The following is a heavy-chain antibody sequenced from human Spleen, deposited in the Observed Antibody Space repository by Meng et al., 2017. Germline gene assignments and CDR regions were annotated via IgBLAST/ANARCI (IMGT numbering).Heavy chain of an antibody. CDR1: GGSVNSGTYY. CDR2: MYFSGST. Sequence: GQLQESGPGLVRPSETLSLTCTISGGSVNSGTYYWSWIRQPPGKGLEWIGYMYFSGSTNYNASLRSRVTISVDTSKKQFSLKLTSVTAADTAVYYCARGQFDKYFDSWGQGTLVTVSS. D-gene: IGHD3-16*01. CDR3: ARGQFDKYFDS. V-gene: IGHV4-61*01. J-gene: IGHJ4*02.